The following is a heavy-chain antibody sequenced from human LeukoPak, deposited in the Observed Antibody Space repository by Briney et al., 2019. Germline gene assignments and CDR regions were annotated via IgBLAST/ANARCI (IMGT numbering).Heavy chain of an antibody. CDR2: IDGRGTNT. Sequence: GGSLRLSCAASGFTFSDYWVHWVRQAPGKGLVWVSRIDGRGTNTDYADSVRGRFTISRDNAKNTVSLQLNSLRPEDTAVYYCAKDIHILTDYWGQGTLVTVSS. V-gene: IGHV3-74*01. J-gene: IGHJ4*02. D-gene: IGHD2-21*01. CDR3: AKDIHILTDY. CDR1: GFTFSDYW.